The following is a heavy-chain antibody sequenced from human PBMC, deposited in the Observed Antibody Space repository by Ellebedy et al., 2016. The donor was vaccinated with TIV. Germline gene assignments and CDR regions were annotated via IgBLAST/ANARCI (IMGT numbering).Heavy chain of an antibody. D-gene: IGHD3-22*01. Sequence: AASVKVSCKASGYTFTNNGISWVRQAPGQGLEWMGWISGYNGQTNYAQKFQGRVTMTTDTSTSTASMELRSLRSDDTAVYYCARDFYDSSGYYYTGFYYYYGMDVWGQGTTVTVSS. CDR3: ARDFYDSSGYYYTGFYYYYGMDV. CDR2: ISGYNGQT. CDR1: GYTFTNNG. V-gene: IGHV1-18*04. J-gene: IGHJ6*02.